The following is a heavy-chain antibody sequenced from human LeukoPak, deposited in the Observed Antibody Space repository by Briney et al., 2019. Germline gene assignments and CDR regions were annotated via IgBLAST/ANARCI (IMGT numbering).Heavy chain of an antibody. CDR3: ARAGPILLWFGGTWWFDP. J-gene: IGHJ5*02. V-gene: IGHV4-34*01. D-gene: IGHD3-10*01. Sequence: PSETLSLTCTVSGDSISSYYWSWIRQPPGKGLEWIGEINHSGSTNYNPSLKSRVTISVDTSKNQFSLKLSSVTAADTAVYYCARAGPILLWFGGTWWFDPWGQGTLVTVSS. CDR1: GDSISSYY. CDR2: INHSGST.